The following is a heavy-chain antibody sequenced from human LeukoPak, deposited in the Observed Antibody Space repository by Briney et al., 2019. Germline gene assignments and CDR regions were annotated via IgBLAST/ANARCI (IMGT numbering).Heavy chain of an antibody. V-gene: IGHV4-38-2*01. J-gene: IGHJ4*02. CDR3: TRVYSSGWPFDY. D-gene: IGHD6-19*01. Sequence: SEPLSLTCAVSGYSITSGYHWGWIRQTPGKGLEWIGSMYHGGDTYDNPSLKSRVTLSVDTSKNQFSLNLRSVTAADTAVYYCTRVYSSGWPFDYWGQGTLVTVAS. CDR1: GYSITSGYH. CDR2: MYHGGDT.